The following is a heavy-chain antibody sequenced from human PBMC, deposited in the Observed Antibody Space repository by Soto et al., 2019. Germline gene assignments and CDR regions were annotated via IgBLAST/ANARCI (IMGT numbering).Heavy chain of an antibody. J-gene: IGHJ5*02. CDR3: ARHIGGSSWYKWFDP. CDR1: DGSISSSSHY. V-gene: IGHV4-39*01. CDR2: ISYSGST. Sequence: SETLSLTCTVSDGSISSSSHYWGWIRQPPGKGLEWIGSISYSGSTYYNPSLKSRVTISVDTSKNQFSLKLSSMTAADTAVYYCARHIGGSSWYKWFDPWGQGTLVTVSS. D-gene: IGHD6-13*01.